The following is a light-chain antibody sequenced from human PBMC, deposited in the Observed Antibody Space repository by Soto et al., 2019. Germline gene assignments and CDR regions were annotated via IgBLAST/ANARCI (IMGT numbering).Light chain of an antibody. V-gene: IGKV3-20*01. J-gene: IGKJ1*01. CDR3: QQYGSSGT. CDR1: QSVSNNY. Sequence: IVFTQSPCTLSLSQGERATLSCRASQSVSNNYLAWYQQKPGQAPRLLIYGASNRATGIPDRFSGSGSGTDFTLTISRLEPEDFAVYYCQQYGSSGTLGQGTKVDIK. CDR2: GAS.